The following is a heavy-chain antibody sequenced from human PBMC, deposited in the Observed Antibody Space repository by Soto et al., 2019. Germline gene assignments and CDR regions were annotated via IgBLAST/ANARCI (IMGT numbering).Heavy chain of an antibody. D-gene: IGHD6-6*01. Sequence: SVKVSCKASGGTFSSYAISWVRQAPGQGLEWMGGIIPIFGTANYAQKFQGRVTITADKSTSTAYMELSSLGSEDTAVYYCARDTSQLEYYGMDVWGQGTTVTVSS. V-gene: IGHV1-69*06. CDR1: GGTFSSYA. CDR2: IIPIFGTA. J-gene: IGHJ6*02. CDR3: ARDTSQLEYYGMDV.